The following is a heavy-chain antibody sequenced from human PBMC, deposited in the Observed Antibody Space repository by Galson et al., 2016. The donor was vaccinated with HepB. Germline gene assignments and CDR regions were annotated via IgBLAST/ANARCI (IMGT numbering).Heavy chain of an antibody. J-gene: IGHJ5*01. D-gene: IGHD2/OR15-2a*01. CDR3: AKDDVISRANWFDS. Sequence: LRLSCAASGFTFSSYAMSWVRQAPGKGLEWVSAIGDRSGGTYYADSVKGRFTISRDNSKNSFYLQMNSLRAEDTAVYYCAKDDVISRANWFDSWGQGTLVTVSS. CDR2: IGDRSGGT. CDR1: GFTFSSYA. V-gene: IGHV3-23*01.